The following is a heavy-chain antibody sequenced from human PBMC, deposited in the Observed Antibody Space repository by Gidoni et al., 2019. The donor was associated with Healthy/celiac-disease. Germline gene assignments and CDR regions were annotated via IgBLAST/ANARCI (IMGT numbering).Heavy chain of an antibody. Sequence: EVQLVESGGGGVKRGGALRRSCAASGCTLSSYWMSWVRQAPGKGLEWVANIKQDGSEKYYLDSVKGRFTISRDNAKNSLYLQMNSLSAADTAVSYCARDSPRGYPWGIDYWGQGTLVTVSS. CDR2: IKQDGSEK. D-gene: IGHD5-18*01. CDR3: ARDSPRGYPWGIDY. J-gene: IGHJ4*02. CDR1: GCTLSSYW. V-gene: IGHV3-7*01.